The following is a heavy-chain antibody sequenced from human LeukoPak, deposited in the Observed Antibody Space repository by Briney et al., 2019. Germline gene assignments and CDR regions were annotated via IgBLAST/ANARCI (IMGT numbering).Heavy chain of an antibody. Sequence: SETLSLTCTVSGGSISGYYWSWIRQPPGKGLEWIGYIFYSGSTNYNPSLKSRVTISVDTSKNQFSLKLSSVTAADTAVYYCARRIVGSGAYYYYYYMDVWGKGTTVTVSS. V-gene: IGHV4-59*01. CDR1: GGSISGYY. J-gene: IGHJ6*03. D-gene: IGHD1-26*01. CDR2: IFYSGST. CDR3: ARRIVGSGAYYYYYYMDV.